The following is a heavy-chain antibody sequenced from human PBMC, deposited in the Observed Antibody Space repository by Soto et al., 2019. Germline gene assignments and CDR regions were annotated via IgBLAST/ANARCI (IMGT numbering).Heavy chain of an antibody. D-gene: IGHD4-17*01. CDR2: LSRAGGAT. CDR1: GFTFSNYG. J-gene: IGHJ4*02. Sequence: DVQLLESGGGLVQPGGSLRLSCAASGFTFSNYGMSWVRQTPGKGLEWVSRLSRAGGATEYADSVKGWFTISRDNSKNTLYMETNSLRAEDTAVYYCAKGGRYGDYTSYFDSWGRGALVTVSS. CDR3: AKGGRYGDYTSYFDS. V-gene: IGHV3-23*01.